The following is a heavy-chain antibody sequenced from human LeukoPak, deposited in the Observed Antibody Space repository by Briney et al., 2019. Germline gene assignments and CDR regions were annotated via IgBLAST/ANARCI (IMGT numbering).Heavy chain of an antibody. CDR1: GASISSYY. CDR3: ARENPSGYYNRPIDY. J-gene: IGHJ4*02. Sequence: SGTLSLTCTVSGASISSYYWSWIRQPPGKGLEWIGDIYYSGSIKYNPSLKSRVTMSVDTSKNQFSLKLSSVTAADTAIYYCARENPSGYYNRPIDYWGQGTLVTVSS. V-gene: IGHV4-59*01. D-gene: IGHD3-22*01. CDR2: IYYSGSI.